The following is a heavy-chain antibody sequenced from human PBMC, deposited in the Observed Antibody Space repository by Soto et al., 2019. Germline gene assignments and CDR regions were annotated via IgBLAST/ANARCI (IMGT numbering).Heavy chain of an antibody. V-gene: IGHV2-5*02. D-gene: IGHD3-16*01. CDR1: GFSLDTCGVG. J-gene: IGHJ4*02. Sequence: QITLKESGPTLVRPTQTLTLTCTVTGFSLDTCGVGVGWIRQPPGKAPEWLALIYWDDDKRYSPSLKNRLTITKDTSKNQVVLTVTNMDSVDTVTYYCARALGSWGSYYFDHWGQGTLVTVSS. CDR3: ARALGSWGSYYFDH. CDR2: IYWDDDK.